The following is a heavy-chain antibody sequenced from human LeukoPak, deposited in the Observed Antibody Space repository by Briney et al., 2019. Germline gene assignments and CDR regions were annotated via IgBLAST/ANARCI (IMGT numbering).Heavy chain of an antibody. CDR1: GFTFSSYA. V-gene: IGHV4-34*01. CDR3: ARDLGGLPGY. D-gene: IGHD3-10*01. Sequence: GSLRLSCAASGFTFSSYAMSWIRQPPGKGLEWIGEINHSGSTNYNPSLKSRVTISVDTSKNQFSLKLSSVTAADTAVYYCARDLGGLPGYWGQGTLVTVSS. J-gene: IGHJ4*02. CDR2: INHSGST.